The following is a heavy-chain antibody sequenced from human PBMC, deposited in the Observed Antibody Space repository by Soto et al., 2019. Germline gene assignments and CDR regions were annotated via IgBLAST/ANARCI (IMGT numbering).Heavy chain of an antibody. D-gene: IGHD3-22*01. CDR1: GFTFSSYA. Sequence: GGSLRLSCAASGFTFSSYAMSWVRQAPGKGLEWVSAISGSGGSTYYADSVKGRFTISRDNSKNTLYLQMNSLRAEDTAVYYCAKTTPAYYYDSSGYYYLDYWGQGTLVTVSS. V-gene: IGHV3-23*01. CDR2: ISGSGGST. J-gene: IGHJ4*02. CDR3: AKTTPAYYYDSSGYYYLDY.